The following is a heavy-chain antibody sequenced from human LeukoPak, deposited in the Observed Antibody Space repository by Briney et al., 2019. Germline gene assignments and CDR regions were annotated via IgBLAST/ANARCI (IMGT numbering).Heavy chain of an antibody. J-gene: IGHJ4*02. CDR3: ARHFCSSTSCSN. Sequence: GGSLRLSCAASGFTFSSYGMSWVRQAPGKGLEWVSAISSSSSPIYYADSVKGRFTISRDNAKNSLYLQMNSLRAEDTAVYYCARHFCSSTSCSNWGQGTLVTVSS. CDR1: GFTFSSYG. D-gene: IGHD2-2*01. V-gene: IGHV3-48*01. CDR2: ISSSSSPI.